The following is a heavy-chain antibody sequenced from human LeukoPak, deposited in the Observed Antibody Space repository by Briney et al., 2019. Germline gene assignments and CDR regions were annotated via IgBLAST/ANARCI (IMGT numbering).Heavy chain of an antibody. J-gene: IGHJ6*03. CDR3: VRARAGVYMDV. V-gene: IGHV3-48*04. Sequence: GGSLRLSCAASGFTFSSYSMNWVRQAPGKGLEWVSYISFSSSPIYYADSVKGRFTISRDNAKNSLYLQMNSLRAEDTAMYYCVRARAGVYMDVWGKGTTVTVSS. CDR2: ISFSSSPI. CDR1: GFTFSSYS. D-gene: IGHD2-8*01.